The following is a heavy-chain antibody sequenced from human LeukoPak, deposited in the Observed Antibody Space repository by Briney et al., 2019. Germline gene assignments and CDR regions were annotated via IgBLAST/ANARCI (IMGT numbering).Heavy chain of an antibody. Sequence: ASVKVSCKASGGTFISYAISWVRQAPGQGLEWMGGIIPIFGTANYAQKFQGRVTITADESTSTAYMELSSLRSEDTAVYYCARDPITYYYDSSGYSPRGFDYWGQGTLVTVSS. CDR2: IIPIFGTA. CDR1: GGTFISYA. D-gene: IGHD3-22*01. V-gene: IGHV1-69*13. CDR3: ARDPITYYYDSSGYSPRGFDY. J-gene: IGHJ4*02.